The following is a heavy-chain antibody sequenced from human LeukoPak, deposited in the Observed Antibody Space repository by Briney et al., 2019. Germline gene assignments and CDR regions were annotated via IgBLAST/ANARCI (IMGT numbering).Heavy chain of an antibody. V-gene: IGHV3-30*02. CDR2: IRYDGSNK. CDR3: AKEGSSWYLY. CDR1: GFTFSSYG. D-gene: IGHD6-13*01. Sequence: PGGSLRLSCAASGFTFSSYGMHWVRQAPGKGLEWVAFIRYDGSNKYYADSVKGRFTISRDNSKNTLYLQMNSLRAEDTAVHYCAKEGSSWYLYWGQGTLVPVSS. J-gene: IGHJ1*01.